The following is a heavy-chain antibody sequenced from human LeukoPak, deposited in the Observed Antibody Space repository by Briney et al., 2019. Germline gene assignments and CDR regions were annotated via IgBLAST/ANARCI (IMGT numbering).Heavy chain of an antibody. CDR2: ISGSGGST. Sequence: PGGSLRLSCVASGFTFSSYAMSWVRQAPGKGLEWVSGISGSGGSTYYADSVKGRCTISRDNSKNTLHLQMNSLRAEDTAVYYCAKDESVIPAAVLDYWGQGTLVTVSS. D-gene: IGHD6-13*01. CDR3: AKDESVIPAAVLDY. CDR1: GFTFSSYA. J-gene: IGHJ4*02. V-gene: IGHV3-23*01.